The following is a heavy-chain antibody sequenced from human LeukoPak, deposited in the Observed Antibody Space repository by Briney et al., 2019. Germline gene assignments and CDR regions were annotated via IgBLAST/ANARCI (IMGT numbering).Heavy chain of an antibody. Sequence: SETLSLTCAVSGGSISSYYWSWIRQPPGKGLEWIGYIFYSGSTNYNPSLESRVTISVDTSKNQFSLKLSSVTAADTAVYYCARVTGYSSGWPYWYFDLWGRGTLVTVSS. CDR1: GGSISSYY. CDR3: ARVTGYSSGWPYWYFDL. D-gene: IGHD6-19*01. J-gene: IGHJ2*01. V-gene: IGHV4-59*01. CDR2: IFYSGST.